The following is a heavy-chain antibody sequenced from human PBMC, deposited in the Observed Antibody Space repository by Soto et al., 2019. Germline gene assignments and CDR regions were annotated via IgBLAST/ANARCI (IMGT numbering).Heavy chain of an antibody. CDR3: ARSYLAYYYGMDV. CDR2: ISYDGSNK. Sequence: GGSLRLSCAASGFTFSSYAMHWVRQAPGKGLEWVAVISYDGSNKYYADSVKGRFTTSRDNSKNTLYLQMNSLRAEDTAVYYCARSYLAYYYGMDVWGQGTTVTVSS. V-gene: IGHV3-30-3*01. J-gene: IGHJ6*02. CDR1: GFTFSSYA.